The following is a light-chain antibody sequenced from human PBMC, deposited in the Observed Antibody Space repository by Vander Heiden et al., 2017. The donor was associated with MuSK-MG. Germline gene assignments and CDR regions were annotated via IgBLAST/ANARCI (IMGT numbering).Light chain of an antibody. V-gene: IGKV1-9*01. J-gene: IGKJ4*01. CDR1: QGISSY. CDR2: AAS. CDR3: QQLNIYR. Sequence: IHLTQSPSSLSASVGDRVTITCRASQGISSYLAWYQQKPGKAPKLLIYAASTLQSGVPSRFTGSGSGTDFTLTISSLQTENFATYYFQQLNIYRFGGGTKVQIK.